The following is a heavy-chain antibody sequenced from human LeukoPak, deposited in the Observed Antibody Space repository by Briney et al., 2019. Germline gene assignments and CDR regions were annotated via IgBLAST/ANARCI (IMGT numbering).Heavy chain of an antibody. CDR3: ARLFSRGWEYHFGLDV. V-gene: IGHV4-39*01. D-gene: IGHD6-19*01. CDR2: IYYSGST. Sequence: NPSETLSLTCTVSGGSISTDASYWAWIRQPPGKGLEWIGSIYYSGSTYYSSSLKSRVTLSVDTSMNQFSLKMSSVTAADTAVFYCARLFSRGWEYHFGLDVWGQGTTVTVS. CDR1: GGSISTDASY. J-gene: IGHJ6*02.